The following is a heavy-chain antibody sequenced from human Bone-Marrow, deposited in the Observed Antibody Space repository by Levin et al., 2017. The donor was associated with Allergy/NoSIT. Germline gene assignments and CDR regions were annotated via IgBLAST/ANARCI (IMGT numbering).Heavy chain of an antibody. V-gene: IGHV3-9*01. D-gene: IGHD4-17*01. CDR2: ISWNSGSI. CDR3: AKGRFRVTTPLRGMDV. CDR1: RITFDDYA. Sequence: PGGSLRLSCAASRITFDDYAMHWVRRAPGKGLEWVSGISWNSGSIGYADSVKGRFTISRDNAKNSLYLQMNSLRAEDTALYYCAKGRFRVTTPLRGMDVWGQGTTVTVSS. J-gene: IGHJ6*02.